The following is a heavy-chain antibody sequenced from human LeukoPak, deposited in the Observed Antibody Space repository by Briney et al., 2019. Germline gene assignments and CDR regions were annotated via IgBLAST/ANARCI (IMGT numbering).Heavy chain of an antibody. CDR2: MSGSDYGK. V-gene: IGHV3-23*01. Sequence: GGSLRLSRVASGFTLRSYVMNWVRPTPGRELEWVSAMSGSDYGKYYAGSVKGRSTISRDKSRNTLYLQANTLRAEDTAVYFCARSPVSSWRGSFCYPFDYWGQGTLVTVSS. CDR1: GFTLRSYV. J-gene: IGHJ4*02. CDR3: ARSPVSSWRGSFCYPFDY. D-gene: IGHD2-15*01.